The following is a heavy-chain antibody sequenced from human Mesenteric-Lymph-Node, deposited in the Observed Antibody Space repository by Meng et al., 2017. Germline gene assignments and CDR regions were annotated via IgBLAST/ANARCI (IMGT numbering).Heavy chain of an antibody. V-gene: IGHV6-1*01. CDR2: TYYRSKWYN. CDR3: ARGHVALGVRGVIRVEFDP. CDR1: GDSVPSNSAA. J-gene: IGHJ5*02. D-gene: IGHD3-10*01. Sequence: SQTLSLPCAISGDSVPSNSAAWNSIRQSPSRGLEWLGRTYYRSKWYNDYAVSVKSRITINPDTSKNQFSLQLNSVTPEDTAVYYCARGHVALGVRGVIRVEFDPWGQGTLVTVSS.